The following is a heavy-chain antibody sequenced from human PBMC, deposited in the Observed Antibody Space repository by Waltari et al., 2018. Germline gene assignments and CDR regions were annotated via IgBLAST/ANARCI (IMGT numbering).Heavy chain of an antibody. CDR3: ARTLTLGQGGSGWSPFDY. D-gene: IGHD6-19*01. Sequence: QVQLQESGPGLVKPSETLSLTCTVSGGSISSYYWSWIRQPPGKGLEWIGYIYYSGSTNYNPSLKSRVTISVDTSKNQFSLKLSSVTAADTAVYYCARTLTLGQGGSGWSPFDYWGQGTLVTVSS. CDR2: IYYSGST. V-gene: IGHV4-59*01. J-gene: IGHJ4*02. CDR1: GGSISSYY.